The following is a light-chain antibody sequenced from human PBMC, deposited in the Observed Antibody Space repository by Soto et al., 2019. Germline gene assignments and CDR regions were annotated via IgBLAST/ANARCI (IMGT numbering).Light chain of an antibody. CDR1: QSVSSS. CDR3: QHFQNRPPWT. Sequence: EVVMTQSPDTLSVSPGERATLSCRASQSVSSSLAWYQQKPGQAPRLLIYGASTRATGVPARFSGSGSGTEFTLTLTSLQSEDVEVSYCQHFQNRPPWTFGPGTRVEIK. V-gene: IGKV3-15*01. CDR2: GAS. J-gene: IGKJ1*01.